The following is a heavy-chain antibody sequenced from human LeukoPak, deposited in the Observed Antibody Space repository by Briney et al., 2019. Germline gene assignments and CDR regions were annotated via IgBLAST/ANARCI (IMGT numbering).Heavy chain of an antibody. D-gene: IGHD2-8*01. V-gene: IGHV3-53*04. CDR2: IFSDDRT. Sequence: GGSLRLSCAASGFTASSNYMSWVRQAPGKGLEWVSVIFSDDRTYYADSVKGRFTISRHTSKKTLYLQMNSLRAEDTAVYYCAREVMAKRRAFDIWGQGTVVTVSS. CDR3: AREVMAKRRAFDI. CDR1: GFTASSNY. J-gene: IGHJ3*02.